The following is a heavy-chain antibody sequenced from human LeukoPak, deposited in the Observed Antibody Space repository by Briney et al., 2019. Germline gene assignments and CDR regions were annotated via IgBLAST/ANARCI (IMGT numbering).Heavy chain of an antibody. V-gene: IGHV4-39*07. CDR3: ARDSGSYYATFDY. Sequence: PSETLSLTCTVSGGSISSSSYYWGWIRQPPGKGLEWIGSIYYSGSTYYNPSLKSRVTISVDTSKNQFSLKLSSVTAADTAVYYCARDSGSYYATFDYWGQGTLVTVSS. CDR2: IYYSGST. J-gene: IGHJ4*02. CDR1: GGSISSSSYY. D-gene: IGHD1-26*01.